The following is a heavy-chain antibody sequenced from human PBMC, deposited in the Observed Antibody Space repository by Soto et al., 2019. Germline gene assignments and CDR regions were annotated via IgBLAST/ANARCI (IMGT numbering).Heavy chain of an antibody. J-gene: IGHJ5*02. V-gene: IGHV4-59*01. CDR3: AVSREQQPENWFDP. CDR1: GGSISSYY. Sequence: SETLSLTCTVSGGSISSYYWSWIRQPPGKGLEWIGYIYYSGSTNYNPSLKSRVTISVDTSKNQFSLKLSSVTAADTAVYYCAVSREQQPENWFDPWGQGTLVTVSS. CDR2: IYYSGST. D-gene: IGHD6-13*01.